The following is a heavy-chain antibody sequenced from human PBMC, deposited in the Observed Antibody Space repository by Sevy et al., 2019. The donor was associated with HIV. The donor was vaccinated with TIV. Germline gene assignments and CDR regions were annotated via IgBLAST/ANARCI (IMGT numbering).Heavy chain of an antibody. CDR1: GFTVSSNY. CDR3: ARVNCSGGSCYYYYGMDA. V-gene: IGHV3-53*01. CDR2: IYSGGST. D-gene: IGHD2-15*01. J-gene: IGHJ6*02. Sequence: GGSLRLSCAASGFTVSSNYMSWVRQAPGKGLEWVSVIYSGGSTYYADSVKGRFTISRDNSKNTLYLQMNSLRAEDTAVYYCARVNCSGGSCYYYYGMDAWGQGTTVTVSS.